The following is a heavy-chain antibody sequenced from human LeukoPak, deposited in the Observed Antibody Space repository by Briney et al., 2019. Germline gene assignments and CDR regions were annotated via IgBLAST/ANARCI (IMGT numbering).Heavy chain of an antibody. CDR2: MNPNSGNT. CDR1: GYTFTSYD. J-gene: IGHJ4*03. Sequence: ASVKVSCKASGYTFTSYDINWVRQATGQGLEWMGWMNPNSGNTGYAQKFQGRVTMTRNTSISTAYMELSSLRSEDTAVYYCARPGELSYGFDYWGQGTTVTVSS. V-gene: IGHV1-8*01. D-gene: IGHD5-18*01. CDR3: ARPGELSYGFDY.